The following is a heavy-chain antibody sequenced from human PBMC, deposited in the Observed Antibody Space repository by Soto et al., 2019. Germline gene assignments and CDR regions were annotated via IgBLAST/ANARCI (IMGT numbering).Heavy chain of an antibody. CDR2: IYYSVST. CDR3: ARQEVDYCSDY. V-gene: IGHV4-39*01. D-gene: IGHD2-15*01. Sequence: SYTLSLTCTVSGGSISSSSYYWGWIRQPPGKGLEWIGSIYYSVSTYYNPSLKGRVTISVDTSKNQFSLKLSSVTAADTAVYYCARQEVDYCSDYWGQGTLVTASS. J-gene: IGHJ4*02. CDR1: GGSISSSSYY.